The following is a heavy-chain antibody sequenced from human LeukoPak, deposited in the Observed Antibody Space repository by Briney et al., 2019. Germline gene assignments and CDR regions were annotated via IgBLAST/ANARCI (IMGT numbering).Heavy chain of an antibody. CDR2: ISSSGSTI. Sequence: GGSLRLSCAASGFTFSDYYMSWLRQAPGKGLEWVSYISSSGSTIHYADSVKGRFTISRDNAKNSLYLQMNSLRAEDTAVYYCARVPSDYYYYMDVWGKGTTVTVSS. V-gene: IGHV3-11*01. CDR1: GFTFSDYY. J-gene: IGHJ6*03. CDR3: ARVPSDYYYYMDV.